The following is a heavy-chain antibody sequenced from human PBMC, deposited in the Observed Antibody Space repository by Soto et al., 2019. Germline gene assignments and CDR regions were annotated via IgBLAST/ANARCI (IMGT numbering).Heavy chain of an antibody. D-gene: IGHD5-12*01. Sequence: EVQLVESGGGLVQPGRSLRLSCAASGFTFDDYAMHWVRQAPGKGLEWVSGISWNSGSIVYADSVKGRFTISRDNAKNYLYLQMNSLRAEDTALYYCATASSLRSWFDPWGQGTLVTVSS. J-gene: IGHJ5*02. CDR1: GFTFDDYA. CDR3: ATASSLRSWFDP. CDR2: ISWNSGSI. V-gene: IGHV3-9*01.